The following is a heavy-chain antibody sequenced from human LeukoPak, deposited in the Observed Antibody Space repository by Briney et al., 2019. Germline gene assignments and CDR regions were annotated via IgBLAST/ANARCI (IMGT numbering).Heavy chain of an antibody. J-gene: IGHJ6*02. CDR2: LTTDGGST. V-gene: IGHV3-23*01. CDR3: ANTEDSSSWYRYYYYYGMDV. CDR1: GFTFRNYD. Sequence: PGGSLRLSCAASGFTFRNYDMSWVRQAPGKGLEWVSSLTTDGGSTEYADSVKGRFTISRDNSKNTLYLQMNSLRAEDTALYYCANTEDSSSWYRYYYYYGMDVWGQGTTVTVSS. D-gene: IGHD6-13*01.